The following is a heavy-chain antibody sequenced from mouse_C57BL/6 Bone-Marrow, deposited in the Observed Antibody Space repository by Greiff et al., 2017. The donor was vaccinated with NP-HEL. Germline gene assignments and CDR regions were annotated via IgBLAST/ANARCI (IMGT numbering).Heavy chain of an antibody. CDR2: ISSGGSYT. CDR1: GFTFSSYG. CDR3: ARGATGDFDY. V-gene: IGHV5-6*02. Sequence: DVMLVESGGDLVKPGGSLKLSCAASGFTFSSYGMSWVRQTPDKRLEWVATISSGGSYTYYPDSVKGRFTISRDNAKNTLYLQMSSLKSEDTAMYYCARGATGDFDYWGQGTTLTVSS. D-gene: IGHD3-1*01. J-gene: IGHJ2*01.